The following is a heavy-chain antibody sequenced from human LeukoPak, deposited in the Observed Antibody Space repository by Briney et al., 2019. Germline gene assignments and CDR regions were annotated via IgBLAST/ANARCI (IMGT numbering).Heavy chain of an antibody. V-gene: IGHV3-23*01. Sequence: GGSRRLSCAASGFTFSRYVMSWVRQAPGKGLEWVSSISSSYGTTYYADSVKGRFTISRDNSKNTVFLQMNSLRGEDPAVYYCAKGAVVVPVAMGLSAFDIWGRGTMVTVSS. CDR1: GFTFSRYV. J-gene: IGHJ3*02. D-gene: IGHD2-2*01. CDR2: ISSSYGTT. CDR3: AKGAVVVPVAMGLSAFDI.